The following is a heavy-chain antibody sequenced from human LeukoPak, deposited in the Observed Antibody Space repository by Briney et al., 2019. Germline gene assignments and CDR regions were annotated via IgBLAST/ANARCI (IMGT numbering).Heavy chain of an antibody. D-gene: IGHD4-17*01. V-gene: IGHV3-33*01. CDR3: ARDGKVTTFDY. Sequence: GRSLRLSCAASGFTFSSFGMHWVRQAPGKGLEWVAVIWYDGSNKYYADSVKGRFTISRDNSKNTLYLQMNSLRTEDTAVYYCARDGKVTTFDYWGQGTLVTVSS. CDR1: GFTFSSFG. CDR2: IWYDGSNK. J-gene: IGHJ4*02.